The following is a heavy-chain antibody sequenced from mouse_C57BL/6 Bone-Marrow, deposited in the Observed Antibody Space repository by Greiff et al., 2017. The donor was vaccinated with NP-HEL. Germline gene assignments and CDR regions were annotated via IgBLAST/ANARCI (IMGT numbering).Heavy chain of an antibody. J-gene: IGHJ4*01. V-gene: IGHV1-55*01. CDR2: IYPGSGST. CDR3: AREGYYYGYAMDY. D-gene: IGHD1-1*01. CDR1: GYTFTSYW. Sequence: VQLQQSGAELVKPGASVKMSCKASGYTFTSYWITWVKQRPGQGLEWIGDIYPGSGSTNYNEKFKSKATLTVDTSSSTAYMQLSSLTSEDSAVYYCAREGYYYGYAMDYWGQGTSVTVSS.